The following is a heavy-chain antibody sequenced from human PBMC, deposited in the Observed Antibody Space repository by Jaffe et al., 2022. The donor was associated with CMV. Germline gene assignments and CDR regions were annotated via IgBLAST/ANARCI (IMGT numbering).Heavy chain of an antibody. CDR2: IYYSGST. J-gene: IGHJ3*02. CDR1: GGSISSYY. D-gene: IGHD2-2*02. CDR3: ARRISAAIHDAFDI. Sequence: QVQLQESGPGLVKPSETLSLTCTVSGGSISSYYWSWIRQPPGKGLEWIGYIYYSGSTNYNPSLKSRVTISVDTSKNQFSLKLSSVTAADTAVYYCARRISAAIHDAFDIWGQGTMVTVSS. V-gene: IGHV4-59*01.